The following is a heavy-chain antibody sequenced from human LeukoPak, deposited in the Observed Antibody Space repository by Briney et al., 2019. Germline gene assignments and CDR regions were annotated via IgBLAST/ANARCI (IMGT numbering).Heavy chain of an antibody. CDR3: AKEGGSGSYYYYYYYMDV. D-gene: IGHD3-10*01. CDR1: GFTFSSYG. Sequence: GGSLRLSCAASGFTFSSYGMHWVRQAPGKGLEWVAFIRYDGSNKYYADSVKGRFTISRDNSKNTLYLQMNSLRAEDTAVYYCAKEGGSGSYYYYYYYMDVWGKGTTVTIPS. J-gene: IGHJ6*03. CDR2: IRYDGSNK. V-gene: IGHV3-30*02.